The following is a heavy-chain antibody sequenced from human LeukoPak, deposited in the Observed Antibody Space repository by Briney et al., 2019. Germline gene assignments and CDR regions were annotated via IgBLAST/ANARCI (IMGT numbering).Heavy chain of an antibody. Sequence: SVKVSCKASGGTFSSYAISWVRQAPGQGLEWMGGIIPIFGTANYAQKFQGRVTITADKSTSTAYMEPSSLRSEDTAVYYCARAVKGGYSGYDSEIDYWGQGTLVTVSS. V-gene: IGHV1-69*06. D-gene: IGHD5-12*01. CDR2: IIPIFGTA. J-gene: IGHJ4*02. CDR1: GGTFSSYA. CDR3: ARAVKGGYSGYDSEIDY.